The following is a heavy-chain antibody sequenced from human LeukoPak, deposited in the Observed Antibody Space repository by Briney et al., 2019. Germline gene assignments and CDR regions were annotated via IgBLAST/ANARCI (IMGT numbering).Heavy chain of an antibody. V-gene: IGHV4-59*12. CDR2: IYYSGST. CDR3: ARRPAGYCSSTSCFFDY. D-gene: IGHD2-2*01. Sequence: PSETLSLTCTVSGGSISSYYWSWIRQPPGKGLEWIGYIYYSGSTNYNPSLKSRVTISVDTSKNQFSLKLSSVTAADTAVYYCARRPAGYCSSTSCFFDYWGQGTLVTVSS. J-gene: IGHJ4*02. CDR1: GGSISSYY.